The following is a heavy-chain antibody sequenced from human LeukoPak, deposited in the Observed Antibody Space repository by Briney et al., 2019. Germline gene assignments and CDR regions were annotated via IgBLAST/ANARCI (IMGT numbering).Heavy chain of an antibody. J-gene: IGHJ5*02. CDR1: GGSISSDVYY. D-gene: IGHD2-15*01. V-gene: IGHV4-61*02. Sequence: PSQTLSLTCTVSGGSISSDVYYWSWIRPPAWKGLERIGRIYASGSTTYNSSLKSRVTISIDTSKNQFSLKLTSVTAADTAVYYCAGTRRYCSGGSCYNWFDPWGQGTLVTVSS. CDR3: AGTRRYCSGGSCYNWFDP. CDR2: IYASGST.